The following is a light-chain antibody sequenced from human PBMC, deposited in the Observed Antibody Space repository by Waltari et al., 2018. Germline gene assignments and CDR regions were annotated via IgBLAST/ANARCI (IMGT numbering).Light chain of an antibody. Sequence: EIVLTQSPGTLSLSPGEGATLSCRASQSGNGALAWYQQKPGQAPRLLIYHASNRATGIPDRFSGSGSGTDFSLTISRLEPEDFAVYYCQHYLRLPVTFGQGTKVEI. CDR2: HAS. CDR3: QHYLRLPVT. CDR1: QSGNGA. V-gene: IGKV3-20*01. J-gene: IGKJ1*01.